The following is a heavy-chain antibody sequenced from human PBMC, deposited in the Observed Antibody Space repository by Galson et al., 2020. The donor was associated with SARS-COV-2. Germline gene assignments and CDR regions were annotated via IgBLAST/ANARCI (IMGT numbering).Heavy chain of an antibody. CDR1: GFTFSSYE. CDR3: ASPYLAAASFFGAFDI. Sequence: GSLRLSCAGSGFTFSSYEMNWVRQAPGKGLEWVSYISGSGTNIYYADSVKGRFTISRDNAMNSLYLQMTSLRAEDTAVYYCASPYLAAASFFGAFDIWGLGTMVTVSS. J-gene: IGHJ3*02. D-gene: IGHD2-15*01. CDR2: ISGSGTNI. V-gene: IGHV3-48*03.